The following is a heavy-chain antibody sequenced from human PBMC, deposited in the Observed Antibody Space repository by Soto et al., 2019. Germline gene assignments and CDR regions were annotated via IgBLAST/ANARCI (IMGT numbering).Heavy chain of an antibody. D-gene: IGHD3-10*01. CDR1: GFTFSSYS. CDR2: ISGSSSYI. J-gene: IGHJ6*02. CDR3: ARGNYFAMDV. V-gene: IGHV3-21*01. Sequence: EVQLVESGGGLVKPGGSLRLSCAASGFTFSSYSMNWVRQAPGKGLEWVSSISGSSSYIYFADSVKGRFTVSRDNAKNSLYLQMNRLRAEDTAVYYCARGNYFAMDVWGQGTTVTVS.